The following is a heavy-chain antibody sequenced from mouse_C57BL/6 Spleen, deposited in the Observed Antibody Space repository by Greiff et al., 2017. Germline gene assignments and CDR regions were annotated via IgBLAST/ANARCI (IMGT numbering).Heavy chain of an antibody. Sequence: QVQLQQPGAELVRPGTSVTLSCKASGYTFTSYWMHWVKQRPGQGLEWIGVIDPSDSYTNYNQKFKGKATLTVDTSSSTAYMQLSSLTSEDSAVYYCARGYYGNYEGYFDVWGTGTTVTVSS. D-gene: IGHD2-1*01. V-gene: IGHV1-59*01. CDR2: IDPSDSYT. J-gene: IGHJ1*03. CDR1: GYTFTSYW. CDR3: ARGYYGNYEGYFDV.